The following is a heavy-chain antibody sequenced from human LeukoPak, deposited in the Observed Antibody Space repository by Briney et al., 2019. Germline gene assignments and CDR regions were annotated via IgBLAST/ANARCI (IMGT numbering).Heavy chain of an antibody. D-gene: IGHD2-15*01. V-gene: IGHV3-64*01. Sequence: GGSLRLSCAASGFTSSSYAMHWVRQAPGKGLEYVSAISSNGGSTYYANSVKGRFTISRDNSKNTLYLQMNSLRAEDTAVYYCAKEGFYCSGGSCYSFYYYYMDVWGKGTTVTVSS. CDR2: ISSNGGST. J-gene: IGHJ6*03. CDR3: AKEGFYCSGGSCYSFYYYYMDV. CDR1: GFTSSSYA.